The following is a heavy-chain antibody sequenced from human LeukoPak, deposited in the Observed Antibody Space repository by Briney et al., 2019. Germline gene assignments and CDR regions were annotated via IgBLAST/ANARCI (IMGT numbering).Heavy chain of an antibody. CDR2: ISAYNGNT. Sequence: ASVKVSCKASGYTFTSYGISWVRQAPGQGLEWMGWISAYNGNTNYAQKFQGRVTITADKSTSTAYMELSSLRSEDTAVYYCARSGVVPAAPGGIMITFGGVIVPTFDYWGQGTLVTVSS. V-gene: IGHV1-18*01. CDR3: ARSGVVPAAPGGIMITFGGVIVPTFDY. D-gene: IGHD3-16*02. CDR1: GYTFTSYG. J-gene: IGHJ4*02.